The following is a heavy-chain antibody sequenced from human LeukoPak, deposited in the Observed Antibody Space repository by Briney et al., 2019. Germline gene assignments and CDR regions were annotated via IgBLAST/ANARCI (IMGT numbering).Heavy chain of an antibody. CDR1: GFTFSSHW. V-gene: IGHV3-74*01. CDR2: ISSDGTNT. D-gene: IGHD3-10*01. CDR3: TRGPPDGSGNYYPGDF. Sequence: PGGSLRLSCAASGFTFSSHWMHWVRQAPGKGLVWVSRISSDGTNTNYADSVKGRFTISRDNAKNTLYLQMNCLRVEDTAVYYCTRGPPDGSGNYYPGDFWGQGTLVTVSS. J-gene: IGHJ4*02.